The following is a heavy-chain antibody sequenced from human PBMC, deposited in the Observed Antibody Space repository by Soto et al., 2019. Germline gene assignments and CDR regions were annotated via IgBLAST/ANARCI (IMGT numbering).Heavy chain of an antibody. D-gene: IGHD1-26*01. Sequence: GGSLRLSCTGSGFIFGDAWLSWVRQAPGKGLERVARVTRRTDGETTDYAAPVTGRFTISRDVSKPTVYLQMNSLKIEDTGIYYCVAGSPFEYWGQGTLVTVSS. CDR2: VTRRTDGETT. CDR1: GFIFGDAW. CDR3: VAGSPFEY. J-gene: IGHJ4*02. V-gene: IGHV3-15*05.